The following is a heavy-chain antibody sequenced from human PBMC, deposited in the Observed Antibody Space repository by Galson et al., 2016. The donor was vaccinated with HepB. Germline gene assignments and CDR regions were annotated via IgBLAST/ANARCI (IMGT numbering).Heavy chain of an antibody. Sequence: SLRLSCAASGFTSAFTLTNYAMHWVRQAPGKGLEWVAVISYNGNNQYYADPVKGRFTISRDISTNILYLQMNSLRPEDTAVYYCARGDYYGSGNYSNWFDPWGQGTLVTVSS. CDR2: ISYNGNNQ. D-gene: IGHD3-10*01. J-gene: IGHJ5*02. V-gene: IGHV3-30-3*01. CDR3: ARGDYYGSGNYSNWFDP. CDR1: GFTSAFTLTNYA.